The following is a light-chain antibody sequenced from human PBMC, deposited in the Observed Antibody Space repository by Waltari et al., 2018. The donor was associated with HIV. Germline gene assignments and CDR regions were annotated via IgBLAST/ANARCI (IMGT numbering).Light chain of an antibody. CDR1: SSNIGDNY. CDR2: MNS. CDR3: AACDDSLSGWV. Sequence: QSALTQPPSTSGTPGQTVTIPCSGSSSNIGDNYVSWYQQLPGTAPKLLIDMNSWRPSGVRDGFSGSKSGTSASLAINDLRSEDEAEHHCAACDDSLSGWVFGGGTNLTVL. V-gene: IGLV1-47*01. J-gene: IGLJ3*02.